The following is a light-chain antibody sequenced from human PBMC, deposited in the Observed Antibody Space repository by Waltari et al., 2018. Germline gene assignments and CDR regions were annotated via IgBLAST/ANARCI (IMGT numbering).Light chain of an antibody. Sequence: QSVLTQPPSVSEAPRQRVTISCSGRSSNIGKNGVNWYQHLPGEAPTLLIFFDDLLPAVVSDRFAGSKSGTAASLAISGLQPQDEADSYCATWDDSLNAWVFGGGTKLTVL. CDR1: SSNIGKNG. V-gene: IGLV1-36*01. CDR2: FDD. CDR3: ATWDDSLNAWV. J-gene: IGLJ3*02.